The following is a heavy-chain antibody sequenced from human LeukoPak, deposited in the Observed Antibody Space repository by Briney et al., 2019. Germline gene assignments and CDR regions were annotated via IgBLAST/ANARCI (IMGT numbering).Heavy chain of an antibody. CDR2: IYYSGST. J-gene: IGHJ4*02. Sequence: PSETLSLTCTVSGGSISSGDYYWSWIRQPPGKGLEWIGDIYYSGSTNYNPSLKSRVTISVDTSKNQFSLKLSSVTAADTAVYYCARREKSPYYFDYWGQGTLVTVSS. CDR3: ARREKSPYYFDY. CDR1: GGSISSGDYY. V-gene: IGHV4-61*08.